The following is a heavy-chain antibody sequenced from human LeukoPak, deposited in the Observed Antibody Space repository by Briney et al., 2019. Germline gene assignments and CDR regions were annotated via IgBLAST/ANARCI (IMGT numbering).Heavy chain of an antibody. CDR1: GYTFTDYY. CDR2: VDPEDGET. Sequence: ASVKVSCKVSGYTFTDYYMHWVQQAPGKGLEWMGLVDPEDGETIYAEKFQGRVTITADTSTDTAYMELSSLRSEDTAVYYCATLIAAAGSRLTPDYWGQGTLVTVSS. J-gene: IGHJ4*02. CDR3: ATLIAAAGSRLTPDY. V-gene: IGHV1-69-2*01. D-gene: IGHD6-13*01.